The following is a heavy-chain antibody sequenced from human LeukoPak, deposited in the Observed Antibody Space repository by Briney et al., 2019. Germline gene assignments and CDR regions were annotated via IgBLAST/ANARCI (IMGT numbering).Heavy chain of an antibody. CDR2: INPNSGGT. J-gene: IGHJ6*02. V-gene: IGHV1-2*04. CDR3: ARDEGPSAYGMDV. Sequence: ASVKVSCKASGYTFTGYYMHWVRQAPGQGLEWMGWINPNSGGTNYAQKFQGWVTITRDTSISTAYMELSRLRSDDTAVYYCARDEGPSAYGMDVWGQGTTVTVSS. CDR1: GYTFTGYY.